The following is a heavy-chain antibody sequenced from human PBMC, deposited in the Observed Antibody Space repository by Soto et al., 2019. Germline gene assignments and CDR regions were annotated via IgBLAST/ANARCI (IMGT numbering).Heavy chain of an antibody. CDR1: GFTFSGYY. CDR3: ARGSGSWSAFDI. D-gene: IGHD3-10*01. Sequence: QAQLVESGGGLVKPGGSLRLSCEASGFTFSGYYMSWIRQAPGKGLEWLSYIDGSGSIIYYADSVKGRFTISRDNSKNSVYLQMNSLRAEDTAVYYCARGSGSWSAFDIWGQGTLVTVSS. CDR2: IDGSGSII. V-gene: IGHV3-11*01. J-gene: IGHJ3*02.